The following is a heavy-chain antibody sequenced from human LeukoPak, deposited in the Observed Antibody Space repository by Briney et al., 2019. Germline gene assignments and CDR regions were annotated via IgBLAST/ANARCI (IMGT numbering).Heavy chain of an antibody. V-gene: IGHV5-51*01. J-gene: IGHJ4*02. CDR3: ARGQADLRWYPTTPFVY. CDR2: IYPGDSDT. CDR1: GYSFTSYW. D-gene: IGHD4-23*01. Sequence: GESLKISCKGSGYSFTSYWIGWVRQMPGKGLEWMGIIYPGDSDTRYSPSFQGQVTISADKSISTAYLQWSSLKASDTAMYYCARGQADLRWYPTTPFVYWGQGTLVTVSS.